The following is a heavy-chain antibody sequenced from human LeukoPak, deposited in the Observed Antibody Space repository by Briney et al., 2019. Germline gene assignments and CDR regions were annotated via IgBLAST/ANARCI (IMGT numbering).Heavy chain of an antibody. CDR1: GGTFSSYA. Sequence: SVKVSCKASGGTFSSYAFSWVRQAPGQGLEWMGRIIPILGITNYAQKFQGRVTITADASTSTAYMELSSLRSDDTAVYYCARGGQQWLSTNYYYYGMDVWGQGTTVTVSS. CDR3: ARGGQQWLSTNYYYYGMDV. D-gene: IGHD6-19*01. CDR2: IIPILGIT. J-gene: IGHJ6*02. V-gene: IGHV1-69*04.